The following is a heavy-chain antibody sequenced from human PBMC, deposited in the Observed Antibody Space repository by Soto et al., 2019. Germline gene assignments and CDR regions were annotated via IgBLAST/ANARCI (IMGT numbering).Heavy chain of an antibody. CDR3: ARDQVELYYYYGLDV. V-gene: IGHV1-69*06. Sequence: QVQLVQSGPEVKTPGSSVKVSCKASGDTFRTSAIRWVRQAPGKGLEWMGGIIPIFGTPKDAQNFQGRVTITADKSTATAYMELSSLSPGDTAVYYCARDQVELYYYYGLDVWGQGTTVTVSS. CDR2: IIPIFGTP. CDR1: GDTFRTSA. D-gene: IGHD1-1*01. J-gene: IGHJ6*02.